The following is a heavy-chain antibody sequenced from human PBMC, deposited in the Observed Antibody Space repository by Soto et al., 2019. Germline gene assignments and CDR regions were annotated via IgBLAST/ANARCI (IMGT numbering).Heavy chain of an antibody. CDR1: GFTFSGSA. Sequence: EVQLVESGGGLVQPGGSLKLSCAASGFTFSGSAMHWVRQASGKGLEWVGRIRSKANRYATAYAASVKGRFTIYRDDSKNTAYLQMNSLKTEDTAVYYCTRRGSTSNGSGWGQGTLVTVSS. D-gene: IGHD3-10*01. J-gene: IGHJ4*02. CDR2: IRSKANRYAT. CDR3: TRRGSTSNGSG. V-gene: IGHV3-73*02.